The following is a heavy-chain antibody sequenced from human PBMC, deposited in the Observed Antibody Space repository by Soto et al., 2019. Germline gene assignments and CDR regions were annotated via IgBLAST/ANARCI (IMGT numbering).Heavy chain of an antibody. J-gene: IGHJ4*02. CDR2: INAGNGNT. CDR3: ARDHSQWLDYFDY. V-gene: IGHV1-3*01. Sequence: ASVKVSCKASGYTFTSYAMQWVRQAPGQRLEWMGWINAGNGNTKYSQKFQGRVTITRDTSASTAYMELSSLRSEDTAVYYCARDHSQWLDYFDYWGQGTLVTVSS. D-gene: IGHD6-19*01. CDR1: GYTFTSYA.